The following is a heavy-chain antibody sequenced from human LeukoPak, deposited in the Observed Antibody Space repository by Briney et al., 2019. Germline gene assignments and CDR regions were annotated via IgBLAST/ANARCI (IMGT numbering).Heavy chain of an antibody. J-gene: IGHJ4*02. CDR1: AYSFTSYW. CDR2: IYPDDFDT. D-gene: IGHD1-1*01. Sequence: KPGESLKISCKASAYSFTSYWIAWVRQMPGKGLEWLGIIYPDDFDTRYSPSFQGQVTISADRSISTAYLQWSSLKASDTAMYYCARGATATRTLDYWGQGTLVTVSS. CDR3: ARGATATRTLDY. V-gene: IGHV5-51*01.